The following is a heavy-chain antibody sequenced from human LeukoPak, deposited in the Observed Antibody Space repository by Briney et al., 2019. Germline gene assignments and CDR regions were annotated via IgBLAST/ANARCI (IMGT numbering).Heavy chain of an antibody. CDR1: GFTFSSYS. J-gene: IGHJ4*02. D-gene: IGHD5-18*01. CDR3: ARKTGYSNAFDY. CDR2: ISSSSSYI. V-gene: IGHV3-21*01. Sequence: PGGSLRLSCAASGFTFSSYSMNWVRQAPGKGLEWVSSISSSSSYIYYADSVKGRFTISRDNAKNSLYLQMNSLRAEDTAVYYCARKTGYSNAFDYWGQGTLVTVSS.